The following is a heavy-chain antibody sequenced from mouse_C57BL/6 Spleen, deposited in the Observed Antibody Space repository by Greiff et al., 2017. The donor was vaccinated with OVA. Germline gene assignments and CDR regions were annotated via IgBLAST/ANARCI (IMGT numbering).Heavy chain of an antibody. D-gene: IGHD2-3*01. J-gene: IGHJ4*01. V-gene: IGHV1-52*01. CDR3: ARLDDGYPHYYAMDY. Sequence: QVQLQQPGAELVRPGSSVKLSCKASGYTFTSYWMHWVKQRPIQGLEWIGNIDPSDSETHYNQKFKDKATLTVDKSSSTAYMQLSSLTSEDSAVYYCARLDDGYPHYYAMDYWGQGTSVTVSS. CDR2: IDPSDSET. CDR1: GYTFTSYW.